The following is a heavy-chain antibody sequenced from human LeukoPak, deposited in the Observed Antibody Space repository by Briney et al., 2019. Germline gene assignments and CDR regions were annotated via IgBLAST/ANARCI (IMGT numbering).Heavy chain of an antibody. CDR3: ARVNVPHDAFDI. CDR2: INHSGST. Sequence: PSETLSLTCAVYGGSFSGYYWSWIRQPPGKGLEWIGEINHSGSTNYNPSLKSRVTISVDTSKNQFSLKLSSVTAAGTAVYYCARVNVPHDAFDIWGQGTMVTVSS. CDR1: GGSFSGYY. V-gene: IGHV4-34*01. D-gene: IGHD2-2*01. J-gene: IGHJ3*02.